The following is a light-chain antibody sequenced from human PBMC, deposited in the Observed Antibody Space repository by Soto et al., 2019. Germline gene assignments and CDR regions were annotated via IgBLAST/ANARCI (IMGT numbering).Light chain of an antibody. CDR2: ENY. J-gene: IGLJ2*01. CDR1: SGSIASNY. Sequence: NFMLTQPHSVSESPGKTVTISCTRSSGSIASNYVQWYQQRPGSAPTTIIYENYQRPSGVPDRFSGSIDSSSNSASLTISGLKTEDEADYCCEPSDSTTEVFGGGTKLTVL. V-gene: IGLV6-57*04. CDR3: EPSDSTTEV.